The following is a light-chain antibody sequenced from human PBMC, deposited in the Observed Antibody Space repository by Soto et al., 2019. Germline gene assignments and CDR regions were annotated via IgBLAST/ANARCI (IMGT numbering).Light chain of an antibody. CDR1: QSISNY. CDR3: QQYYSTPYT. Sequence: EIVLTQSPGTLSLSPGERATLSCRASQSISNYLAWYQQKPGQAPRLLIYGASSRATGIPDRFSGSGSGTDFTLTISRLEPEDFAVYYCQQYYSTPYTFGQGTKLEIK. J-gene: IGKJ2*01. CDR2: GAS. V-gene: IGKV3-20*01.